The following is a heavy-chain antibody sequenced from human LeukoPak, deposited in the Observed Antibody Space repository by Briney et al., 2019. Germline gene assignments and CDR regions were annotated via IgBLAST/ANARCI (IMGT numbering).Heavy chain of an antibody. D-gene: IGHD3-3*01. CDR3: ARDSNDFWSGSHDAFDI. Sequence: GGSLRLSCAASGFTFSSYWMHWGRQAPGKGLVWVSRINSDGSSTSYADSVKGRFTISRDNAKNTLYLQMNSLRAEDTAVYYCARDSNDFWSGSHDAFDIWGQGTMVTVSS. V-gene: IGHV3-74*01. J-gene: IGHJ3*02. CDR1: GFTFSSYW. CDR2: INSDGSST.